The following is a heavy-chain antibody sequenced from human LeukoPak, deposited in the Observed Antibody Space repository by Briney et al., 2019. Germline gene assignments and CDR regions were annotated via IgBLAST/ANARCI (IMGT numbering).Heavy chain of an antibody. CDR2: IYYSGNA. CDR1: GGSISSSNYY. Sequence: SETLSLTCTVSGGSISSSNYYWGWIRQPPGKGLEWIGNIYYSGNAYYNPSLKSRVTISVDTSKNQFSLKLSSVTAADTAVYYCARTSSSQYYYDSTGIFDSWGQGTLVTVSS. CDR3: ARTSSSQYYYDSTGIFDS. J-gene: IGHJ4*02. D-gene: IGHD3-22*01. V-gene: IGHV4-39*07.